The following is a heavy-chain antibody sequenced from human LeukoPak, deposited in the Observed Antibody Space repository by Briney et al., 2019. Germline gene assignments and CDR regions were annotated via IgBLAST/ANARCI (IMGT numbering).Heavy chain of an antibody. CDR3: ARDRHYDFWSGHYKD. D-gene: IGHD3-3*01. CDR1: GFTFSSYW. Sequence: AGGSLRLSCAASGFTFSSYWMSWVRQAPGKGLEWVANIKQDGSEKYYVDSVKGRFTISRDNAKNSLYLQMNSLRAEDTAVYYCARDRHYDFWSGHYKDWGQETLVTVSS. J-gene: IGHJ4*02. CDR2: IKQDGSEK. V-gene: IGHV3-7*01.